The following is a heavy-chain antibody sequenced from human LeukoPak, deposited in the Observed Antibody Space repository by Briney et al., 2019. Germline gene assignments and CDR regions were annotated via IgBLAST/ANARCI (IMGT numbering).Heavy chain of an antibody. Sequence: GGSLRLSCAASGFTFEDYGMTWVRQAPGKGLEWVSNINWNGDSTDYADSVKGRFTISRDNAKNSLFLQMNSLRAEDTALYYCARGGLTIFGVVNYMDVWGKGTTVTVSS. CDR3: ARGGLTIFGVVNYMDV. V-gene: IGHV3-20*04. D-gene: IGHD3-3*01. J-gene: IGHJ6*03. CDR1: GFTFEDYG. CDR2: INWNGDST.